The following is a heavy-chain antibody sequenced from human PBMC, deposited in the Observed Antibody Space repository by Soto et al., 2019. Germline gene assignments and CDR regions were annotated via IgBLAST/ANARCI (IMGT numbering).Heavy chain of an antibody. V-gene: IGHV3-64*04. CDR1: GFTFSTYA. D-gene: IGHD6-13*01. J-gene: IGHJ4*02. CDR3: TTDLLLGSSYDY. Sequence: HPGGSLRLSCSASGFTFSTYAMHWVRQAPGKGLEYVSAISSKGGSTYYADSVKGRFTISRDKSKNTLYLQMNSLKTEDTAVYYCTTDLLLGSSYDYWGQGTLVTVSS. CDR2: ISSKGGST.